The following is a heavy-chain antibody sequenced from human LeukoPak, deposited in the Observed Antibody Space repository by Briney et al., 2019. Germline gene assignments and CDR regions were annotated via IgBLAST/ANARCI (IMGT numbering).Heavy chain of an antibody. V-gene: IGHV1-58*02. Sequence: GASVKVSCKASGFTFTSSAMQWVRQARGQGLEWIGWSVVGIGNPNYAQKFQERVTITRDMSTSTAYMELSSLRSEDTAVYYCAAFGTFSASHQNFDYWGQGALVTVSP. CDR2: SVVGIGNP. CDR3: AAFGTFSASHQNFDY. J-gene: IGHJ4*02. CDR1: GFTFTSSA. D-gene: IGHD1-26*01.